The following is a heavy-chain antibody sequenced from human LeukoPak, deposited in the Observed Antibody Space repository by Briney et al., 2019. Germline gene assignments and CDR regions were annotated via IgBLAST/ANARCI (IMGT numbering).Heavy chain of an antibody. CDR1: GGSISSYY. J-gene: IGHJ3*02. CDR3: ARPRYAFWSGYYTPDAFDI. D-gene: IGHD3-3*01. Sequence: SETLSLTCTVSGGSISSYYWSWIPHPPPKGQEWIWYIYYSGSTNYNPSLKSRVTKSVDTSKNKFSLKLSSVSAADPAVYYCARPRYAFWSGYYTPDAFDIWGQGTMVTVSS. CDR2: IYYSGST. V-gene: IGHV4-59*08.